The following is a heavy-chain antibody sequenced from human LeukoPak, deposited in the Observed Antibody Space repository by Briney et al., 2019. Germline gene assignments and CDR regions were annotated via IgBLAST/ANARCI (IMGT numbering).Heavy chain of an antibody. D-gene: IGHD5-12*01. CDR2: ISNEGSKK. V-gene: IGHV3-30-3*01. CDR3: ARDLANSGHVDY. J-gene: IGHJ4*02. CDR1: GFTFSGCA. Sequence: QPGGSLRLSCAASGFTFSGCAMHWVRQAPGKGLEWVAVISNEGSKKYYADSVKGRFTISRDNSKNTLYLQMNSLRSDDTAVYYCARDLANSGHVDYWGQGTLVTVSS.